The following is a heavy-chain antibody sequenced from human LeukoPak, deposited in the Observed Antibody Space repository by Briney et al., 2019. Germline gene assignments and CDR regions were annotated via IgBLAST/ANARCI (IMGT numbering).Heavy chain of an antibody. CDR2: IIPVFGVA. Sequence: GASVKVSCKASGGTFSSQTINWVRQAPGGGLEWMGRIIPVFGVADYAQKFQGRVTITTDEPTSTGYMELSSLTFDDTAVYYCARGLYGSGFWGQGTLVIVSS. V-gene: IGHV1-69*05. D-gene: IGHD3-10*01. J-gene: IGHJ4*02. CDR1: GGTFSSQT. CDR3: ARGLYGSGF.